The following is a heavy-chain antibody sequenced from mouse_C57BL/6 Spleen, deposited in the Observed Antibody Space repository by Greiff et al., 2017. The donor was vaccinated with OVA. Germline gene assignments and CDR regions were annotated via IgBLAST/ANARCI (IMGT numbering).Heavy chain of an antibody. CDR1: GFSLTSYG. CDR2: IWRGGST. J-gene: IGHJ4*01. D-gene: IGHD1-1*01. CDR3: AKTDYYGSYAMDY. V-gene: IGHV2-5*01. Sequence: VQLQQSGPGLVQPSQSLSITCTVSGFSLTSYGVHWVRQSPGKGLGWLGVIWRGGSTDYNAAFMSRLSITKDNSKSQVFFKMNSLQADDTAIYYCAKTDYYGSYAMDYWGQGTSVTVSS.